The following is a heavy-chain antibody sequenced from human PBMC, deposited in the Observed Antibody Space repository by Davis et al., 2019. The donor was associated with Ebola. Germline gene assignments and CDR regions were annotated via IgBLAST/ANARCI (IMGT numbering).Heavy chain of an antibody. Sequence: ASVKVSCKASGYTFTSYGISWVRQAPGQGLEWMGWISAYNGNTNYAQKLQGRVTMTTDTSTSTAYMELSRLRSDDTAVYYCAREGYYGSGSYGMDVWGKGTTVTVSS. D-gene: IGHD3-10*01. CDR1: GYTFTSYG. CDR2: ISAYNGNT. V-gene: IGHV1-18*01. CDR3: AREGYYGSGSYGMDV. J-gene: IGHJ6*04.